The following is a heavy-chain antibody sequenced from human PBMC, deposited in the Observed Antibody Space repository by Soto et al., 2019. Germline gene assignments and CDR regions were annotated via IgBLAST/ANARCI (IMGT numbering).Heavy chain of an antibody. CDR1: GDSVSSNSAA. D-gene: IGHD6-6*01. J-gene: IGHJ5*02. Sequence: QSQTLSLTCAISGDSVSSNSAAWNWIRQSPSRGLEWLGRTYYRSKWYNDYAVSVKSRITINPDTSKNQFSLQLNSVTPEDTAVYYCARDPAVIAARPHWFDPWGQGTLVTVSS. V-gene: IGHV6-1*01. CDR3: ARDPAVIAARPHWFDP. CDR2: TYYRSKWYN.